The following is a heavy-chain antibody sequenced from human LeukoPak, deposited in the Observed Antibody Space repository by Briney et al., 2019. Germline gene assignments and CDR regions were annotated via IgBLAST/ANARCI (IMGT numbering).Heavy chain of an antibody. D-gene: IGHD4-17*01. J-gene: IGHJ4*02. V-gene: IGHV3-74*01. CDR3: ARSAKSLYGDYV. Sequence: GGSLRLSCAASGFTFSNYWMHWVRQAPGKGLVWVSRIESDGSITNYADSVKGRFTISRDNAKNTLYLQMNSLRAEDTAVYYCARSAKSLYGDYVWGQGTLVTVSS. CDR2: IESDGSIT. CDR1: GFTFSNYW.